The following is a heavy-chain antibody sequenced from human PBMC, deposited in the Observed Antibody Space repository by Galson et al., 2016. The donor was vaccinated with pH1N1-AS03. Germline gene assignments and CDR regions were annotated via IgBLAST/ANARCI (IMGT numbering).Heavy chain of an antibody. Sequence: SVKVSCKASGYTFTGFYVNWVRQAPGQGLEWMGWINPNSGVTNYAQKFQAWVTMTRDTSSSTAYMELSGLKSDDTAGYSCARDPRGPCSSSPCPTDYYFGMYFGGQGTTVIVSS. D-gene: IGHD2-2*01. J-gene: IGHJ6*02. CDR1: GYTFTGFY. CDR2: INPNSGVT. CDR3: ARDPRGPCSSSPCPTDYYFGMYF. V-gene: IGHV1-2*04.